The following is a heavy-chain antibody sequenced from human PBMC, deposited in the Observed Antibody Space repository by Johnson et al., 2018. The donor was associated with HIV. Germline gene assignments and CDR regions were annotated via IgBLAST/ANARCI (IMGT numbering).Heavy chain of an antibody. D-gene: IGHD3-10*01. J-gene: IGHJ3*02. Sequence: VQLVESGGGLVKPGGSLRLSCAASGFTFSDYYMSWFRQAPGKGLEWVSYISSSGSTIYYADSVKGRFTISRDNGMNSLYLQMNSLRAEDTAVYYCARDRCYWDAFDIWGQGTMVTVSS. CDR1: GFTFSDYY. CDR2: ISSSGSTI. CDR3: ARDRCYWDAFDI. V-gene: IGHV3-11*04.